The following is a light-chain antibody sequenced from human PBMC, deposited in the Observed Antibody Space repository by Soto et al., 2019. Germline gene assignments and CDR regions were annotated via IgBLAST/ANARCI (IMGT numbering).Light chain of an antibody. CDR1: LSNIGAGFH. J-gene: IGLJ3*02. CDR2: GDS. CDR3: QSYDSSLSGSGV. V-gene: IGLV1-40*01. Sequence: QPVLTQPPSVSGAPGQRVTISCTGTLSNIGAGFHVHWYQHLPGTAPKLLIYGDSRRPSGVPERFSGSKSGTSASLAISGLQVEDEADYYCQSYDSSLSGSGVFGGGTKLTVL.